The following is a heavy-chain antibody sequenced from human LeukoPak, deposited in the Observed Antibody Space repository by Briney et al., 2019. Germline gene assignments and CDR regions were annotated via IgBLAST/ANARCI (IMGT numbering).Heavy chain of an antibody. CDR3: ARVKQPYYDSSGYYKGAYYFDY. CDR1: GYTFTGYY. D-gene: IGHD3-22*01. J-gene: IGHJ4*02. V-gene: IGHV1-2*06. Sequence: ASVKVSCKASGYTFTGYYMHWVRQAPGQGLEWMGRINPNIGGTNYAQKFQGRVTMTRDTSISTAYMELSRLRSDDTAVYYCARVKQPYYDSSGYYKGAYYFDYWGQGTLVTVSS. CDR2: INPNIGGT.